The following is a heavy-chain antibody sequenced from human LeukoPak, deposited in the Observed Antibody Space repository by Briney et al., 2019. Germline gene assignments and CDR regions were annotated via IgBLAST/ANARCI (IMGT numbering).Heavy chain of an antibody. Sequence: GGSLRLSCAASGFTFSSYSMNWVRQAPGKGLEWVSSISSSSSYIYYADSVKGRFTISRDNAKNSLYLQMNSLRAEDTAVYYCARARGYYDLGAAFDYWGQGTLVTVSS. D-gene: IGHD3-22*01. J-gene: IGHJ4*02. CDR2: ISSSSSYI. CDR3: ARARGYYDLGAAFDY. CDR1: GFTFSSYS. V-gene: IGHV3-21*01.